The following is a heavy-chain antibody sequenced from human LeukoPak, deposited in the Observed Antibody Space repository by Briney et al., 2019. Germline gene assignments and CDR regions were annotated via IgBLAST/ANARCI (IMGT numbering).Heavy chain of an antibody. D-gene: IGHD4-17*01. CDR2: ISYDGSNK. J-gene: IGHJ4*02. CDR1: GYTFSSYA. CDR3: ASGGYGDYVVDY. Sequence: GGSLRLSCAASGYTFSSYAMHWVRQAPGKGLEWVAVISYDGSNKYYADSVKGRFTISRDNSKNTLYLQMNSLRAEDTAVYYCASGGYGDYVVDYWGQGTLVTVSS. V-gene: IGHV3-30-3*01.